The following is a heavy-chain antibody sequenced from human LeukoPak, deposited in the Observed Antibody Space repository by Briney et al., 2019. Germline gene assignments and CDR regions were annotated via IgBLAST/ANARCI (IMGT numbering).Heavy chain of an antibody. V-gene: IGHV3-30*04. Sequence: GGSLRLSCAASGFTFSSYAMHWVRQAPGKGLEWVAVISSDGSNKYYADSVKGRFTISRDNAKNTLYLQMNSLRAEDTAVYYCARGDYYSGSGSYSGACDILGQGTMITVSS. CDR3: ARGDYYSGSGSYSGACDI. CDR2: ISSDGSNK. CDR1: GFTFSSYA. J-gene: IGHJ3*02. D-gene: IGHD3-10*01.